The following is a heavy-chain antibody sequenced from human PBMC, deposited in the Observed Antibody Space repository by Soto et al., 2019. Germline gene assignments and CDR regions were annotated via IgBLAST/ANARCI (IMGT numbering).Heavy chain of an antibody. CDR2: IKQDGSEK. V-gene: IGHV3-7*01. Sequence: EVQLVESGGGLVQPGGSLRLSCAASGFTFSSYWMSWVRQAPGKGLEWVANIKQDGSEKYYVDSVKGRFTISRDNAKNSLYLQMNSLRAEDTAVYYCARRLLGFGDWVWAFDYWGQGTLVTVAS. D-gene: IGHD3-10*01. CDR3: ARRLLGFGDWVWAFDY. CDR1: GFTFSSYW. J-gene: IGHJ4*02.